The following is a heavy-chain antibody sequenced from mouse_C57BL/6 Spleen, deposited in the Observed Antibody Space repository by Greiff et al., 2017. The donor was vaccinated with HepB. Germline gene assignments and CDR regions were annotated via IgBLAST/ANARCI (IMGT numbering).Heavy chain of an antibody. J-gene: IGHJ1*03. Sequence: EVKLQESGAELVRPGASVKLSCTASGFNIKDDYMHWVKQRPEQGLEWIGWIDPENGDTEYASKFQGKATITADTSSNTAYLQLSSLTSEDTAVYYCTTGTDWYFDVWGTGTTVTVSS. V-gene: IGHV14-4*01. CDR1: GFNIKDDY. CDR3: TTGTDWYFDV. D-gene: IGHD4-1*01. CDR2: IDPENGDT.